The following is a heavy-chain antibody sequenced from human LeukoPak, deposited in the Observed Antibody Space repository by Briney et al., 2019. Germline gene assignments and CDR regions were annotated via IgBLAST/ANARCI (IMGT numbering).Heavy chain of an antibody. CDR3: ARGWDRFGYWYFDL. Sequence: PGGSLRLSCAASGFTFSSYAIHWVRQAPGKGLEWVAVISYDGSNKYYADSVKGRFTISRDTAKNSLYLQMNSLRAEDTAVYYCARGWDRFGYWYFDLWGRGTLVTVSS. CDR1: GFTFSSYA. D-gene: IGHD1-26*01. J-gene: IGHJ2*01. CDR2: ISYDGSNK. V-gene: IGHV3-30*04.